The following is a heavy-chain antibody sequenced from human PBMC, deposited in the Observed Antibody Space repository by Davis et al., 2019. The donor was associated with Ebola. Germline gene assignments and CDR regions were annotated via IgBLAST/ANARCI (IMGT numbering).Heavy chain of an antibody. CDR2: INHSGST. V-gene: IGHV4-4*02. Sequence: MPSETLSLTCAVSGGSISSSNWWSWVRQPPGKGLEWIGEINHSGSTNYNPSLKSRVTISVDTSKNQFSLKLSSVTAADTAVYYCARVAFPHRYYGMDVWGQGTTVTVSS. J-gene: IGHJ6*02. CDR3: ARVAFPHRYYGMDV. CDR1: GGSISSSNW.